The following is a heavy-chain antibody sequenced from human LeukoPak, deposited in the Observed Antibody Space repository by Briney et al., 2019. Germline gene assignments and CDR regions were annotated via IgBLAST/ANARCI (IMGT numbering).Heavy chain of an antibody. Sequence: ASVKVSCKASGYTFTVYYMHWVRQAPGQGLEWMGWINPNSGGTDYAQKFQGRVTMTRDTSTSTAYMELSRLRSDDTAVFYCASGMDSSIWYEEYFQHWGQGTLVTVSS. J-gene: IGHJ1*01. CDR2: INPNSGGT. CDR3: ASGMDSSIWYEEYFQH. D-gene: IGHD6-13*01. V-gene: IGHV1-2*02. CDR1: GYTFTVYY.